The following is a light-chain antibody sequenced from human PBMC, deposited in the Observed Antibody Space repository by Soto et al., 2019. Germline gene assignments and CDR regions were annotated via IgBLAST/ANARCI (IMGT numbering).Light chain of an antibody. J-gene: IGKJ1*01. Sequence: EIELTQSPGTLSLSPGERATLSCRPSQSVSSSYLAWYQQKPSQAPRLLIYGASSRATGIPDRFSGSGSGTDLTLTISRLEPEDFAVYYCQQYGSSPRTFGQGTKVDIK. V-gene: IGKV3-20*01. CDR3: QQYGSSPRT. CDR2: GAS. CDR1: QSVSSSY.